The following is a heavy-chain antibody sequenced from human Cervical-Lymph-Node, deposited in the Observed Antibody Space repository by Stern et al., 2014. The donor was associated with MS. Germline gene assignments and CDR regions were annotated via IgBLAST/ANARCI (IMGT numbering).Heavy chain of an antibody. CDR3: ARVYSSGWYRTTHLDY. J-gene: IGHJ4*02. V-gene: IGHV1-8*01. CDR2: MNPNSGNK. D-gene: IGHD6-19*01. Sequence: QIQLGQSGAEVQKPAASVKVSCKVSGYTFTSYDVNWVRHATGQGLERMGLMNPNSGNKGYAQKFQGRVTMTRNTSISTAYMELSSLRSEDTAVYYCARVYSSGWYRTTHLDYWGQGTLVTVSS. CDR1: GYTFTSYD.